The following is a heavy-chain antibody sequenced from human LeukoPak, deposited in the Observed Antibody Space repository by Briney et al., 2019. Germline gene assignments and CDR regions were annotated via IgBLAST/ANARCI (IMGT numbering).Heavy chain of an antibody. Sequence: GGSLRLSCAASGFTFSSYAMSWVRQAPGKGLEWVSAISGSGGSTYYADSVKGRFTISRDNSKNTLYLQMDSLRAEDTAVYYCAKAKPYSSSWYWDYWGQGTLVTVSS. J-gene: IGHJ4*02. D-gene: IGHD6-13*01. V-gene: IGHV3-23*01. CDR2: ISGSGGST. CDR1: GFTFSSYA. CDR3: AKAKPYSSSWYWDY.